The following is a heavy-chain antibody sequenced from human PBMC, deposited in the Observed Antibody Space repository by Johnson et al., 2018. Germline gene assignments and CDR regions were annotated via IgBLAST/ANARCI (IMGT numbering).Heavy chain of an antibody. J-gene: IGHJ6*04. CDR3: ATDDLMEIPAV. Sequence: VQLQESGGGLVQPGGSLRLSCAASGFTVSSNYMSWVRQAPGKGLEWVSVIYSGGSTNYADSVKGRFINSRDYSKNTVYLQMNTWRAEDTAVYYCATDDLMEIPAVWGSGATVTVSS. CDR2: IYSGGST. V-gene: IGHV3-66*02. D-gene: IGHD3-3*01. CDR1: GFTVSSNY.